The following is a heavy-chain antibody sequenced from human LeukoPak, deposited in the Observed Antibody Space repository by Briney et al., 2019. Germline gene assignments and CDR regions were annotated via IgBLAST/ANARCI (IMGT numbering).Heavy chain of an antibody. D-gene: IGHD3-10*01. J-gene: IGHJ3*02. CDR2: INHSGST. V-gene: IGHV4-34*01. CDR1: GGSFSGYY. CDR3: ARVFRRVRGVITNLDAFDI. Sequence: SETLSLTCAVYGGSFSGYYWSWIRQPPGKGLEWIGEINHSGSTNYNPSLKSRVTISVDTSKNQFSLQLSSVTAADTAVYYCARVFRRVRGVITNLDAFDIWGQGTMVTVSS.